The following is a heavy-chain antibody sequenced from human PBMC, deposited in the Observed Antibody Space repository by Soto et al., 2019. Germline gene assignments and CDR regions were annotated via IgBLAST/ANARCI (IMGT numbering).Heavy chain of an antibody. CDR3: AKVHCSSTSCYPTYYYYYGMDV. V-gene: IGHV3-30*18. Sequence: GGSLRLSCAASGFTSRNYAMHWVRQAPGKGLEWVAVISDDGSNKYYADSVKGRFTISRDNSKNTLYLQMNSLRAEDTAVYYCAKVHCSSTSCYPTYYYYYGMDVWGQGTTVTVSS. CDR2: ISDDGSNK. CDR1: GFTSRNYA. J-gene: IGHJ6*02. D-gene: IGHD2-2*01.